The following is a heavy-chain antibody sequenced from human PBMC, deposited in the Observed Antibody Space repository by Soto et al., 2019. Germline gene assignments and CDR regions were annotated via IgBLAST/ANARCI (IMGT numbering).Heavy chain of an antibody. CDR1: GGSISSGGYY. D-gene: IGHD3-3*01. J-gene: IGHJ6*03. Sequence: SETLSLTCTVSGGSISSGGYYWSWIRQHPGKGLEWIGYIYYSGSTYYNPSLKSRVTISVDTSKNQFSLKLSSVTAADTAVYYCATGGSGREYYYYYMDVWGKGTTVTVSS. CDR3: ATGGSGREYYYYYMDV. CDR2: IYYSGST. V-gene: IGHV4-31*03.